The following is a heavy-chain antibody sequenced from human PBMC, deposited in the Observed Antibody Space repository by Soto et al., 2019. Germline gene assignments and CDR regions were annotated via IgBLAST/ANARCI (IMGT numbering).Heavy chain of an antibody. J-gene: IGHJ5*02. V-gene: IGHV1-8*01. D-gene: IGHD6-13*01. Sequence: ASVKVSCKASGYTFTSYDINWVRQATGQGLEWMGRMNPNSGNTGYAQKFKGRVTMTRNTSTSTVYMELSSLRSEDTAVYYCARDRDNIATNWFDPWGQGTLVTVSS. CDR3: ARDRDNIATNWFDP. CDR1: GYTFTSYD. CDR2: MNPNSGNT.